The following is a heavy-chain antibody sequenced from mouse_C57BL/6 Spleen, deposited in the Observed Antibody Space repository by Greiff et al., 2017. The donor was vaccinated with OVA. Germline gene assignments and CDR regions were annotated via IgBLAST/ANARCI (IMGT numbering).Heavy chain of an antibody. CDR3: AREGGYDWYFDV. CDR1: GYAFSSSW. Sequence: QVQLKESGPELVKPGASVKISCKASGYAFSSSWMNWVKQRPGKGLEWIGRIYPGDGDTNYNGKFKGKATLTADKSSSTAYMQLSSLTSGDSAVYFCAREGGYDWYFDVWGTGTTVTVSS. J-gene: IGHJ1*03. CDR2: IYPGDGDT. V-gene: IGHV1-82*01. D-gene: IGHD2-2*01.